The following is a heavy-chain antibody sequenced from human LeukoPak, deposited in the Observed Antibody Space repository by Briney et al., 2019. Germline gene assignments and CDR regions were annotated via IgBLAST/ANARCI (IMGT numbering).Heavy chain of an antibody. Sequence: ASETLSLTCAVYGGSFSGYYWSWIRQPPGKGLEWIGEINHSGSTNYNPSLKSRVTISVDTSKNQFSLKLSSVTAADTAVYYCARDYGDYVASAYFDYWGQGTLVTVSS. CDR1: GGSFSGYY. D-gene: IGHD4-17*01. CDR3: ARDYGDYVASAYFDY. CDR2: INHSGST. J-gene: IGHJ4*02. V-gene: IGHV4-34*01.